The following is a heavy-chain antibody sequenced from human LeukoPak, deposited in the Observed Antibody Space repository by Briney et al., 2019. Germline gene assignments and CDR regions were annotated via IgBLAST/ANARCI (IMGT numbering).Heavy chain of an antibody. J-gene: IGHJ4*02. CDR1: GYTFTAYY. CDR2: INPNSGGT. V-gene: IGHV1-2*02. Sequence: ASVKVSCKASGYTFTAYYMHWVRQAPGQGLEWMGWINPNSGGTNYPQKFQGRVTMTRDASISTAYMELSRLRSDDTAVYYCARTEYGDYPNYFDSWGQGTLVTVSS. D-gene: IGHD4-17*01. CDR3: ARTEYGDYPNYFDS.